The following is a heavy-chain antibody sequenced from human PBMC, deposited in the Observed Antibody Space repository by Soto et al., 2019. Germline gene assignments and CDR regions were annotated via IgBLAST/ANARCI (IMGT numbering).Heavy chain of an antibody. D-gene: IGHD2-15*01. CDR3: ARDLLYCSGGSCYWSWFDP. Sequence: PSETLSLTYTVSGGSISSYYWSWIRQPPGKGLEWIGYIYYSGSTNYNPSLKSRVTISVDTSKNQFSLKLSSVTAADTAVYYCARDLLYCSGGSCYWSWFDPWGQGTLVTVSS. CDR2: IYYSGST. J-gene: IGHJ5*02. V-gene: IGHV4-59*01. CDR1: GGSISSYY.